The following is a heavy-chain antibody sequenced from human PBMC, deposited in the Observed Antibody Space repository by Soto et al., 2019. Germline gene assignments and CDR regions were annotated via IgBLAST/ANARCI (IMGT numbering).Heavy chain of an antibody. CDR1: GYSFTSYW. V-gene: IGHV5-51*01. CDR3: ARNPVPYDSSGHVDY. D-gene: IGHD3-22*01. Sequence: PGESLKISCKGSGYSFTSYWIGWVRQMPGKGLEWMGIIYPGDSDTRYSPSFQGQVTISADKSISTAYLQWSSLKASDTAMYYCARNPVPYDSSGHVDYWGQGTLVTVSS. CDR2: IYPGDSDT. J-gene: IGHJ4*02.